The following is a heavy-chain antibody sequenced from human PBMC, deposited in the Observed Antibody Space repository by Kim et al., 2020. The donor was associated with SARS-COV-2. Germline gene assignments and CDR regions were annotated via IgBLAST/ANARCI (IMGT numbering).Heavy chain of an antibody. J-gene: IGHJ4*02. V-gene: IGHV3-11*01. CDR1: GFTFSDYY. CDR2: ISSSGSTI. CDR3: ARNLRVAARAYSSALN. D-gene: IGHD6-19*01. Sequence: GGSLRLSCAASGFTFSDYYMSWIRQAPGKGLEWVSYISSSGSTIYYADSVKGRFTISRDNAKNSLYLQMNSLRAEDTAVYYCARNLRVAARAYSSALNWGQGTLVTVSS.